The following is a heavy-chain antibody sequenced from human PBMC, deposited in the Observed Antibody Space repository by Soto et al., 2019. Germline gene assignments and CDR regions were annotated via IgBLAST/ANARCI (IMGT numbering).Heavy chain of an antibody. CDR2: IWYDGSNK. CDR3: ARGKFGYSYGYYFDY. D-gene: IGHD5-18*01. V-gene: IGHV3-33*01. Sequence: QVQLVESGGGVVQPGRSLRLSCAASGFTFSSYGMHWVRQAPGKGLEWVAVIWYDGSNKYYADSVKGRFTISRDNSKNTLYLKMNSLRAEDTAVYYCARGKFGYSYGYYFDYWGQGTLVTVSS. J-gene: IGHJ4*02. CDR1: GFTFSSYG.